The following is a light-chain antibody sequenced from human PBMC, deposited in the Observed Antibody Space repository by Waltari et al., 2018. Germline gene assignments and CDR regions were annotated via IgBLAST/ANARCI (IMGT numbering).Light chain of an antibody. CDR3: QQYDTYSPHS. CDR1: QSVSW. V-gene: IGKV1-5*03. CDR2: EAS. Sequence: DIQMTQPPSTLSASVGDTVTITCRASQSVSWLAWYQQKPGEAPKLLIYEASTLERGVPSRFSGRGSGTEFTLTISSLQPDDFAAFFCQQYDTYSPHSFGQGTKLEIK. J-gene: IGKJ2*03.